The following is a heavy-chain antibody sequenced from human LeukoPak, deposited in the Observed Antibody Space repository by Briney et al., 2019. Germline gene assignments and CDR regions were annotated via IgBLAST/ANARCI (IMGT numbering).Heavy chain of an antibody. CDR3: ARASFDALDY. CDR2: INPNSGDT. CDR1: GYTFTGYF. J-gene: IGHJ4*02. D-gene: IGHD3-9*01. Sequence: ASVKVSCKASGYTFTGYFMHWVRQAPGQGLEWMGWINPNSGDTNYAQKFEGSVTMTRDTSISTAYMELSRLTSDDTAVYYCARASFDALDYWGQGTLATVSS. V-gene: IGHV1-2*02.